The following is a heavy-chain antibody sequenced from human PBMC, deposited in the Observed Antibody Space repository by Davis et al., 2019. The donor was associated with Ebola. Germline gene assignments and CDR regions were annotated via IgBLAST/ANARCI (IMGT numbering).Heavy chain of an antibody. J-gene: IGHJ6*04. Sequence: GESLKISCAASGFTFSSYAMNWVRQAPGKGLEWVSAISGSAGSTYYADSVKGRFTISRDNAKNSLYLQMNSLRDEDTAVYYCARGLLYYDMLTGSRGVGMDVWGKGTTVTVSS. CDR2: ISGSAGST. CDR3: ARGLLYYDMLTGSRGVGMDV. V-gene: IGHV3-23*01. CDR1: GFTFSSYA. D-gene: IGHD3-9*01.